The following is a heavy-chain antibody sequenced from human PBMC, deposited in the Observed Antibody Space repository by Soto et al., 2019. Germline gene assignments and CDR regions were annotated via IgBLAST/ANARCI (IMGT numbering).Heavy chain of an antibody. CDR2: IYYSGST. J-gene: IGHJ4*02. CDR1: GGSISSYY. Sequence: PSETLSLTCTVSGGSISSYYWSWIRQPPGKGLEWIGYIYYSGSTNYNPSLKSRVTMSVDTSKNQFSLKLNSVTAADTAVYYCASLEFYGSESTFSPDSWGQGTLVTVSS. V-gene: IGHV4-59*08. CDR3: ASLEFYGSESTFSPDS. D-gene: IGHD3-10*01.